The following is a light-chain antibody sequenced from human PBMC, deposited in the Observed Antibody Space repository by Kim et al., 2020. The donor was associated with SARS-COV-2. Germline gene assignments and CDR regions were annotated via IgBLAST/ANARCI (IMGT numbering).Light chain of an antibody. Sequence: GTTGTDSTTGGSGSLNDNAWRWYQQRPNGDPTTVIYEDDVRPSGVSDRFSDSIDNSSNAASLTSSGLKTEDEADYYCQSYNRSNVIFGGGTQLTVL. CDR3: QSYNRSNVI. J-gene: IGLJ2*01. CDR2: EDD. V-gene: IGLV6-57*02. CDR1: SGSLNDNA.